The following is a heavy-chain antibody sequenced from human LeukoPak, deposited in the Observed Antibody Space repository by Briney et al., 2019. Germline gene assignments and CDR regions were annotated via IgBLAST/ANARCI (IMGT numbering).Heavy chain of an antibody. CDR3: ARGRNYYDSSGYYSKGFQH. D-gene: IGHD3-22*01. Sequence: PSETLSLTCAVYGGSFSGYYWSWIRQPPGKGLEWIGEINHSGSTNYNPSLKSRVTISVDTSKNQSSLKLSSVTAADTAVYYCARGRNYYDSSGYYSKGFQHWGQGTLVTVSS. CDR2: INHSGST. CDR1: GGSFSGYY. V-gene: IGHV4-34*01. J-gene: IGHJ1*01.